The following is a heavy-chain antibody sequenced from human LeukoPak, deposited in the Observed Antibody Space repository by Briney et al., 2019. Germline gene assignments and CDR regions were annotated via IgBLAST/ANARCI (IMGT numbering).Heavy chain of an antibody. Sequence: SVKVSCKASGGTFSSYAISWVRQAPGQGLGWMGGIIPIFGTANYAQKFQGRVTITADESTSTAYMELSSLRSEDTAVYYCARETPGAGHFDYWGQGSLVTVSS. V-gene: IGHV1-69*13. CDR2: IIPIFGTA. J-gene: IGHJ4*02. CDR1: GGTFSSYA. CDR3: ARETPGAGHFDY. D-gene: IGHD7-27*01.